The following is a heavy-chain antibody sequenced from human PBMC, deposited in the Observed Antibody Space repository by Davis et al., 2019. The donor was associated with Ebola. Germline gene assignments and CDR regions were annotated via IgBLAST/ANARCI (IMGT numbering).Heavy chain of an antibody. Sequence: AASVKVSCKASGYTFTSYFMHWVRQAPGQGPEWLGMINPSDGVTNYAQKFQGRVTMTRDTSTSTAYMELSSLRSEDTAVYYCARAHEGQHFDYWGQGTPVTVSS. CDR1: GYTFTSYF. D-gene: IGHD5-18*01. J-gene: IGHJ4*02. V-gene: IGHV1-46*03. CDR3: ARAHEGQHFDY. CDR2: INPSDGVT.